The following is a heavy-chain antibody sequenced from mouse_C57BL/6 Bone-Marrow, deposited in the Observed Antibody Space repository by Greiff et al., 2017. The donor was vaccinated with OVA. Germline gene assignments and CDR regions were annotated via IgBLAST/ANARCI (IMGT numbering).Heavy chain of an antibody. D-gene: IGHD2-5*01. J-gene: IGHJ3*01. Sequence: QVQLQQPGAELVKPGASVKVSCKASGYTFTSYWMHWVKQRPGQGLEWIGRIHPSDSDTNYNQKFKGKATLTVDTSSSTAYMQLSSLTSEDSAVYYCAREAPYYSNYWFAYWGQGTLVTVSA. V-gene: IGHV1-74*01. CDR1: GYTFTSYW. CDR3: AREAPYYSNYWFAY. CDR2: IHPSDSDT.